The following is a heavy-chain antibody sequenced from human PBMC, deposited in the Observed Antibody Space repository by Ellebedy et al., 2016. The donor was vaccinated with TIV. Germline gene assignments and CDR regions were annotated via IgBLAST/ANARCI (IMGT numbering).Heavy chain of an antibody. CDR2: INQDGSAR. J-gene: IGHJ4*02. D-gene: IGHD6-19*01. V-gene: IGHV3-7*03. CDR3: ARLDAIIAVKSLDY. CDR1: GFTFRNYW. Sequence: GESLKISCAASGFTFRNYWMNWVRQAPGKGLEWVANINQDGSARYYVDSVKGRFTISRDNAKNSLYLQMNSLRGEDTAVYYCARLDAIIAVKSLDYWGQGTLVTVSS.